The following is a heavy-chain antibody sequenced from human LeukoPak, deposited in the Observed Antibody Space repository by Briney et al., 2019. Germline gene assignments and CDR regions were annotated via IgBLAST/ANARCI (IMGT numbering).Heavy chain of an antibody. CDR3: ARRIDGSTSRAFDI. Sequence: KGGESLKISCKGSGYSFTNNWIGWVRQMPGKGLEWMGITYPGDSDTRYSPSFQGQVTISADKSINTAYLQWSSLKASDTAIYYCARRIDGSTSRAFDIWGQGTMVTVSS. J-gene: IGHJ3*02. CDR2: TYPGDSDT. D-gene: IGHD3-22*01. CDR1: GYSFTNNW. V-gene: IGHV5-51*01.